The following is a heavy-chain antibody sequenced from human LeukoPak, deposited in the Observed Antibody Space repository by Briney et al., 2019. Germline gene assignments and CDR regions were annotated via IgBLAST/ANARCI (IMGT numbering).Heavy chain of an antibody. Sequence: GASVKVSCKASGYTFTSYGISWVRQAPGQGLEWMGWINPNSGGTNYAQKFQGRVTMTRDTSISTAYMELSRLRSDDTAVFYCARDVGFSYGSHPDYWGQGTLVTVSS. CDR1: GYTFTSYG. J-gene: IGHJ4*02. CDR3: ARDVGFSYGSHPDY. D-gene: IGHD5-18*01. V-gene: IGHV1-2*02. CDR2: INPNSGGT.